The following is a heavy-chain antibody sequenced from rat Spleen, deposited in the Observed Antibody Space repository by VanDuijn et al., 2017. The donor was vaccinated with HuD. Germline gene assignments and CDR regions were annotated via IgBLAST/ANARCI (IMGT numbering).Heavy chain of an antibody. CDR3: ASHRRYSVYVMDA. D-gene: IGHD1-1*01. J-gene: IGHJ4*01. CDR2: SIYDGSRT. V-gene: IGHV5S10*01. Sequence: EVQLMESDGGLVQPGXXLKLSCXXXGFXXXDXXXAWXXXAPKKGLELVATSIYDGSRTYYRDSVEGRFTISRDNAKDTLYLQMDSLRSEDTATYHCASHRRYSVYVMDAWGRGASVTVSS. CDR1: GFXXXDXX.